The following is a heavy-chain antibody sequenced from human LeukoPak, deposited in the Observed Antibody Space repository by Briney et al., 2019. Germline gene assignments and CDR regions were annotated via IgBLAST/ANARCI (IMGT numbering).Heavy chain of an antibody. V-gene: IGHV4-39*07. CDR2: IYYSGST. J-gene: IGHJ6*03. CDR3: ARVGGEWLLRTLTYYMDV. CDR1: GGSISSSSYY. Sequence: SETLSLTCTVSGGSISSSSYYWGWIRQPPGKGLEWIGSIYYSGSTYYNPSLKSRVTISVDTSKNQFSLKLSSVTAADTAVYYCARVGGEWLLRTLTYYMDVWGKGTTVTVSS. D-gene: IGHD3-3*01.